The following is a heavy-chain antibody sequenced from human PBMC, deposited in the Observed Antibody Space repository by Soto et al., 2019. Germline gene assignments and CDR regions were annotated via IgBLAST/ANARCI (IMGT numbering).Heavy chain of an antibody. CDR1: GGSISSSSYY. Sequence: SETLSLTCTVSGGSISSSSYYWGWIRQPPGKGLEWIGSIYYSGSTYYNPSLKSRVTISVDTSKNQFSLKLSSVTAADTAVYYCARHWMDFYDSSGYYYSTYYFDYWGQGTLVTVSS. CDR3: ARHWMDFYDSSGYYYSTYYFDY. D-gene: IGHD3-22*01. CDR2: IYYSGST. J-gene: IGHJ4*02. V-gene: IGHV4-39*01.